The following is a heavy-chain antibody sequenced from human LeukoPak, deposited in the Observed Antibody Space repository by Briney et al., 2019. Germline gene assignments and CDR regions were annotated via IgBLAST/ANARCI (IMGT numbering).Heavy chain of an antibody. Sequence: PGGSLRLSCAASGFTFSSYGMHWVRQAPGQGPEWVAVIWYGGSNKYYADSVKGRFTISRDNSKNTLYLQMNSLRAEDTAVYYCARDQSSGWYSDYFDYWGQGTLVTVSS. D-gene: IGHD6-19*01. CDR1: GFTFSSYG. V-gene: IGHV3-33*01. CDR2: IWYGGSNK. CDR3: ARDQSSGWYSDYFDY. J-gene: IGHJ4*02.